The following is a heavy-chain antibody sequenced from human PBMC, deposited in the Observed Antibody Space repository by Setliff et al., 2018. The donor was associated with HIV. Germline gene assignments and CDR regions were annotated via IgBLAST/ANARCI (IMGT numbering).Heavy chain of an antibody. J-gene: IGHJ6*02. CDR1: GFTFSKYS. Sequence: PGGSLRLSCAASGFTFSKYSMNWVRQAPGKGLEWVSYIGSSGSTIYYADSVKARFTSSRDNARNSLFLQMNSLRAEDTAVYYCARLREYYPYGMDVWGQGTTVTVSS. V-gene: IGHV3-48*01. CDR3: ARLREYYPYGMDV. CDR2: IGSSGSTI.